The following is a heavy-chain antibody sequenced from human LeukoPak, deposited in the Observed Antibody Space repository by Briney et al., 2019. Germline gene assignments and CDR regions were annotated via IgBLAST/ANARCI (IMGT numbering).Heavy chain of an antibody. CDR1: GWSFSGYY. CDR3: ARGGILTGYYPLDY. D-gene: IGHD3-9*01. V-gene: IGHV4-34*01. CDR2: INHSGST. Sequence: SETLSLTCAVYGWSFSGYYWSWIRQPPGKGLEWIGEINHSGSTNYNPSLKSRVTISVDTSKNQFSLKLSSVAAADTAVYYCARGGILTGYYPLDYWGQGTLVTVSS. J-gene: IGHJ4*02.